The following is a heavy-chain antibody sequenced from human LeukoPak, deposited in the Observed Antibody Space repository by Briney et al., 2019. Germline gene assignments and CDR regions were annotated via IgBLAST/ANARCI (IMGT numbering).Heavy chain of an antibody. V-gene: IGHV3-15*01. J-gene: IGHJ3*02. CDR1: GFTFSNAW. CDR3: TTDGYYYDSSGYLSLNAFDI. Sequence: PGGSLRLSCAASGFTFSNAWMSWVRQAPGKGLEWVGRIKSKTDGGTTDYAAPVKGRFTISRDDSKNTLYLQMNSLKTEDTAVYYCTTDGYYYDSSGYLSLNAFDIWGQGTMVTVSS. CDR2: IKSKTDGGTT. D-gene: IGHD3-22*01.